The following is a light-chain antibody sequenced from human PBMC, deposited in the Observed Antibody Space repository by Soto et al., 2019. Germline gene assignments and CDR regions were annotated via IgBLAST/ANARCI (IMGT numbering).Light chain of an antibody. CDR1: SSNIGSAY. V-gene: IGLV1-51*01. Sequence: QSVLTQPPSVSAASGQKVTISCSGSSSNIGSAYVSWYQQLPGTAPKFLIYDNNKRPSGIPDRFSGSKSGTSATLDITGLQTGDEADYYCATWDTSLYNFVFGGGTKLTVL. J-gene: IGLJ2*01. CDR3: ATWDTSLYNFV. CDR2: DNN.